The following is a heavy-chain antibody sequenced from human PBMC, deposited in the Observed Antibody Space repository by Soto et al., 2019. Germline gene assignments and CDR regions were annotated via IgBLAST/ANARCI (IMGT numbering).Heavy chain of an antibody. D-gene: IGHD2-21*02. Sequence: ASVKVSCKASGYTFTSYGFSWVRQAPGQGREWMGWISAYNGNTNYAQKLQGRVTMTTDTSTSTAYMELRSLRSDDTAVYYCAGSYCGGDCYSSEGAFDIWGQGAMVTVSS. CDR3: AGSYCGGDCYSSEGAFDI. V-gene: IGHV1-18*04. J-gene: IGHJ3*02. CDR1: GYTFTSYG. CDR2: ISAYNGNT.